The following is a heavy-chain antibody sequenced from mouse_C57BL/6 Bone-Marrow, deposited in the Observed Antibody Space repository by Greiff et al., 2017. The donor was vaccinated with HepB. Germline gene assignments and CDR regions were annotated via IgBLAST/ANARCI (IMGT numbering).Heavy chain of an antibody. D-gene: IGHD1-1*01. J-gene: IGHJ4*01. CDR3: ARGVTTVVARYALDY. V-gene: IGHV1-81*01. CDR2: IYPRSGND. CDR1: GYTFTSYG. Sequence: QVHVKQSGAELARPGASVKLSCKASGYTFTSYGISWVKQRTGQGLEWIGVIYPRSGNDYYNEKFKGMATLTADKASSPAYMELSSLTTEDSAVYFCARGVTTVVARYALDYWGQGTAVTVSS.